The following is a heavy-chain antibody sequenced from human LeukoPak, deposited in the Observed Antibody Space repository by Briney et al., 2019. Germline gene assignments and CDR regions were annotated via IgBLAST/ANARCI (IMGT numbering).Heavy chain of an antibody. CDR1: GYTFTSYG. D-gene: IGHD3-22*01. J-gene: IGHJ4*02. Sequence: ASVKVSCKASGYTFTSYGISWVRQAPGQGLEWMGWISTYNGHTNYARKVQGRVTMTTDTSTSTAYMELRSLRSDDTAVYYCARVDSSGYSPFDYWGQGTLVTVSS. CDR3: ARVDSSGYSPFDY. CDR2: ISTYNGHT. V-gene: IGHV1-18*01.